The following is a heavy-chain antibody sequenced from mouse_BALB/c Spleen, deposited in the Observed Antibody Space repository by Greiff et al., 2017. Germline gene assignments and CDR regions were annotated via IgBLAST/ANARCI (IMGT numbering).Heavy chain of an antibody. V-gene: IGHV8-8*01. Sequence: QVTLKVCGPGILQPSQTLSLTCSFSGFSLSTSGMGVGWIRQPSGKGLEWLAHIWWDDDKYYNTALKSGLTISKDTSKNQVFLKIASVDTADTATYYCARMGYGYRFAYWGQGTLVTVSA. CDR1: GFSLSTSGMG. D-gene: IGHD1-2*01. J-gene: IGHJ3*01. CDR2: IWWDDDK. CDR3: ARMGYGYRFAY.